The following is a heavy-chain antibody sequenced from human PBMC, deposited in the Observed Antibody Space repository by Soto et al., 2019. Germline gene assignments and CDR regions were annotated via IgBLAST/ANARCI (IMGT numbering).Heavy chain of an antibody. D-gene: IGHD3-9*01. CDR2: IIPIFGTA. CDR1: GGTFSSYA. J-gene: IGHJ6*02. CDR3: ARVNYDILTGYYTYYYGMDV. V-gene: IGHV1-69*06. Sequence: QVQLVQSGAEVKKPGSSVKVSCKASGGTFSSYAISWVRQAPGQGLEWMGGIIPIFGTANYAQKFQGRVTITADKSTSTSYMELSSLRSEDTAVYYCARVNYDILTGYYTYYYGMDVWGQGTTVTVSS.